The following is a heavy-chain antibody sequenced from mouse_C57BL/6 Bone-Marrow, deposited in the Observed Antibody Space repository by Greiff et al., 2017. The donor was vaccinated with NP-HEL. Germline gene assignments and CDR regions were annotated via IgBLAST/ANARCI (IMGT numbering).Heavy chain of an antibody. D-gene: IGHD2-3*01. Sequence: VQVVESGAELARPGASVKLSCKASGYTFTSYGISWVKQRTGQGLEWIGEIYPRSGNPYYNEKFKGKATLTADKSSSTAYMELRSLTSEDSAVYVCARNGYYPAWLAYWGQGTLVTVSA. V-gene: IGHV1-81*01. J-gene: IGHJ3*01. CDR2: IYPRSGNP. CDR3: ARNGYYPAWLAY. CDR1: GYTFTSYG.